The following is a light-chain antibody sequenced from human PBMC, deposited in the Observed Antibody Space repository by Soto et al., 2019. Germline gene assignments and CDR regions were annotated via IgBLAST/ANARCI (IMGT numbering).Light chain of an antibody. CDR3: QSFDSGTVI. J-gene: IGLJ2*01. Sequence: NFMLTQPHSVSGSPGKTVTISCTRSSGSIASNYVHWYQHRPGSAPSIVIYENNRRPSGVPDWFSGSIDSSSNSASLTISGLKTEDEAEYYCQSFDSGTVIFGGGTKVTVL. CDR2: ENN. V-gene: IGLV6-57*04. CDR1: SGSIASNY.